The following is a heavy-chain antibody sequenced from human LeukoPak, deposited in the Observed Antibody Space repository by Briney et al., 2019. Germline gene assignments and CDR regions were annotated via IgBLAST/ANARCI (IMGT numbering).Heavy chain of an antibody. V-gene: IGHV5-51*01. J-gene: IGHJ4*02. Sequence: GESLKISCKGFGYSFISYWIGWVRQMPGKGLEWMGIIYPGDSDTRYSPSFQGQVTISADKSISTAYLQWSSLKASDTAMYYCARRDYYDSSGVDYWGQGTLVTVSS. CDR1: GYSFISYW. D-gene: IGHD3-22*01. CDR3: ARRDYYDSSGVDY. CDR2: IYPGDSDT.